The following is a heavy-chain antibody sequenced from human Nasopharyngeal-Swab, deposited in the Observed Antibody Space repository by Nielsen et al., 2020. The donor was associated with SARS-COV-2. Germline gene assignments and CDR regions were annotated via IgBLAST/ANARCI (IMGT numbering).Heavy chain of an antibody. Sequence: GESLKISCAASGFSLRTYWMHWVRHSPGKGLLWGSRIDNDGAITTYADSVKGRFTISRDNAKNTLYLQMNSLRADETAVYYCARDVGGRDNYWGQGALVTVSS. CDR2: IDNDGAIT. V-gene: IGHV3-74*01. CDR3: ARDVGGRDNY. CDR1: GFSLRTYW. J-gene: IGHJ4*02. D-gene: IGHD2-15*01.